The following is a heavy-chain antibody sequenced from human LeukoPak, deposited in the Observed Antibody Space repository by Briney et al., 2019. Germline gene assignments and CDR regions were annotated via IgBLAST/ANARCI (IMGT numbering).Heavy chain of an antibody. J-gene: IGHJ4*02. Sequence: SVKVSCKASGGTFSSYAISWVRQAPGQGLEWMGRIIPILGIANYAQKFQGRVTITADKSTSTTYMELSSLRSEDTAVYYCARDRISTSPFDYWGQGTLVTVSS. D-gene: IGHD2-21*01. CDR2: IIPILGIA. CDR1: GGTFSSYA. CDR3: ARDRISTSPFDY. V-gene: IGHV1-69*04.